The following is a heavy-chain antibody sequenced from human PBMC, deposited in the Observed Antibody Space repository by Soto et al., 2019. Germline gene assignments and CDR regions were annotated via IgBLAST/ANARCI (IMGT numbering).Heavy chain of an antibody. CDR3: TRNSASSSWYTKNYYYYMDV. CDR1: GFTFGDYA. D-gene: IGHD6-13*01. CDR2: IRSKAYGGTT. V-gene: IGHV3-49*03. Sequence: PGGSLRLSCTASGFTFGDYAMSWFRQAPGKGLEWVGFIRSKAYGGTTEYAASVKGRFTISRDDSKSIAYLQMNSLKTEDTAVYYCTRNSASSSWYTKNYYYYMDVWGKGTTVTVSS. J-gene: IGHJ6*03.